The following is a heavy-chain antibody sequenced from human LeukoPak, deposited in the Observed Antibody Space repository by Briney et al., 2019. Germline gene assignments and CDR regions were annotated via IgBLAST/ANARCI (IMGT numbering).Heavy chain of an antibody. CDR2: ISYNGSNE. J-gene: IGHJ4*02. CDR1: GFTFSSYA. CDR3: AKGGLGYYESSPYPDY. Sequence: GGSLRLSCAASGFTFSSYAMHWVRQAPGKGLEWVAVISYNGSNEYYADSVKGRFTISRDNSKNTLYLQMNSLRAEDTALYYCAKGGLGYYESSPYPDYWGQGTLVTVSS. D-gene: IGHD3-22*01. V-gene: IGHV3-30*04.